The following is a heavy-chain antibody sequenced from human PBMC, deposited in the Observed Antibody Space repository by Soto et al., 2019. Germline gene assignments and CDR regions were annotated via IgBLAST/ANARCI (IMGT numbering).Heavy chain of an antibody. CDR3: GRSEYYYDSSGYYYAIYAFDI. CDR1: GGSISSYY. Sequence: ASETLSLTCTVSGGSISSYYWSWIRQPPGKGLEWIGYIYYSGSTNYNPSLKSRVTISVDTSKNQFSLKLSSVTAADTAVYYCGRSEYYYDSSGYYYAIYAFDIWGQGTMVTVSS. V-gene: IGHV4-59*01. D-gene: IGHD3-22*01. J-gene: IGHJ3*02. CDR2: IYYSGST.